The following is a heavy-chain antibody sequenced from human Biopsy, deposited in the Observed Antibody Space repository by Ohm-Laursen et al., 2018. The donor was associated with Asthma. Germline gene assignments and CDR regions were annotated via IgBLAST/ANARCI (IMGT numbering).Heavy chain of an antibody. J-gene: IGHJ4*01. CDR1: GYTFNSAG. CDR2: INTNSGTP. CDR3: TRAGSTFVADY. Sequence: GSSVKVSCKTSGYTFNSAGITWVRQAPGQGLEWMGWINTNSGTPTYVQGFSGRFVFSLDPSVTTAYLQIDSLRSEDTGVYYCTRAGSTFVADYWGQGTLVTVSS. V-gene: IGHV7-4-1*01. D-gene: IGHD5-12*01.